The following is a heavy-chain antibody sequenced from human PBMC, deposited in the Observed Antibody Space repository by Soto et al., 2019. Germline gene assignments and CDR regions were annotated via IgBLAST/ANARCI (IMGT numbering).Heavy chain of an antibody. D-gene: IGHD3-22*01. CDR3: ARSYDSSGYCNY. V-gene: IGHV1-18*01. Sequence: GASVKVSCKASGYTFTSYGISWVRHAPGQGHEWMGWISAYNGNTNYAQKLQGRVTMTTDKSTSTAYMELRSLRSDDTAVYYCARSYDSSGYCNYWGQGTLVTVSS. CDR2: ISAYNGNT. J-gene: IGHJ4*02. CDR1: GYTFTSYG.